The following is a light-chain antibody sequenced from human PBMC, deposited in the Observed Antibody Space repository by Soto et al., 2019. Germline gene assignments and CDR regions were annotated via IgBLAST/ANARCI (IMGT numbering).Light chain of an antibody. CDR2: AIS. J-gene: IGKJ5*01. V-gene: IGKV3-15*01. CDR3: QQYSSWPIT. Sequence: EIVMTQSPATLSVSPGGRATLSCRASQSVNNNYLAWYQQKPGQAPRLLIYAISTRATGIPARFSGSGSGTEFTLTISSLQSEDFAFYYCQQYSSWPITFGQGTRLEIK. CDR1: QSVNNN.